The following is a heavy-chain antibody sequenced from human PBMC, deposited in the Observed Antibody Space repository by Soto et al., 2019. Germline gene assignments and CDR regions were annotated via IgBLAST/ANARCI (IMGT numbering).Heavy chain of an antibody. D-gene: IGHD3-22*01. CDR2: INHSGST. CDR3: ARGFPQYYYASSGYYRVGFDY. CDR1: GGSFSGYY. Sequence: SETLSLTCAVYGGSFSGYYWSWIRQPPGKGLEWIGEINHSGSTNYNPSLKSRVTISVDTSKNQFSLKLSSVTAADTAVYYCARGFPQYYYASSGYYRVGFDYWGQGTLVTVSS. J-gene: IGHJ4*02. V-gene: IGHV4-34*01.